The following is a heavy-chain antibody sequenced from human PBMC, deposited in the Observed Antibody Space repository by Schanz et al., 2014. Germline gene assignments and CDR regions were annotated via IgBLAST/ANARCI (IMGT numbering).Heavy chain of an antibody. V-gene: IGHV1-24*01. CDR2: FDVEDGET. D-gene: IGHD3-10*01. CDR1: GYTVSALA. Sequence: QVQLLQSGSEVKKPGASVKVSCEISGYTVSALAMHWVRQAPGKGLEWLGGFDVEDGETIYAQKFQGRVTMAGDKSKETAYLELNSRRSGDTAVDYCATNSPFRVGRGSKDFESRGQGTMVDVS. CDR3: ATNSPFRVGRGSKDFES. J-gene: IGHJ3*01.